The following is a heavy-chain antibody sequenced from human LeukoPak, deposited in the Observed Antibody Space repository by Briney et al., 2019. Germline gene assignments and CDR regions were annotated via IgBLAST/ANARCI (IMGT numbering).Heavy chain of an antibody. CDR1: GGSISSDY. D-gene: IGHD3-3*01. CDR2: ILYSGST. J-gene: IGHJ2*01. CDR3: ASTAGHYDFWSGYPGGYFDL. Sequence: SETLSLTCTVSGGSISSDYWGWIRPPPGKGLEWVGYILYSGSTNYNPSLKSRVTISGDTSKDQFSLKLSSVTAADTAVYYCASTAGHYDFWSGYPGGYFDLWGRGTLVTVSS. V-gene: IGHV4-59*12.